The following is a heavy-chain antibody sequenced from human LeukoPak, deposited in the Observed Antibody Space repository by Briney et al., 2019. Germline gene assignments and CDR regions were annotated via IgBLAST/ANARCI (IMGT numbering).Heavy chain of an antibody. CDR1: GDSISSYF. V-gene: IGHV4-59*01. Sequence: SETLSLTCTVSGDSISSYFWSWIRQPPGKGLEWIAYIYDSGRSKYTNYNPSLKSRVSISVDTPKNQFSLKLTSVTAADTAEYYCGRRTQDGYNSPIDYWGQGTLVTVSS. D-gene: IGHD5-24*01. CDR3: GRRTQDGYNSPIDY. CDR2: IYDSGRSKYT. J-gene: IGHJ4*02.